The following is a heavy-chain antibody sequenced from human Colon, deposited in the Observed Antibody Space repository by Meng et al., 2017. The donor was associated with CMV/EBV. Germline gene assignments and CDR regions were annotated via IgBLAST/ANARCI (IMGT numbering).Heavy chain of an antibody. Sequence: ISGGSITSDDYQWSWIRQAPGKGLQWVGNTFSSGSTYYHPSLESRLSISLDTSRNQFFLNLTSVTAADTAVYYCARASTFHYWYFDLWGRGTLVTVSS. V-gene: IGHV4-30-4*01. J-gene: IGHJ2*01. D-gene: IGHD5/OR15-5a*01. CDR1: GGSITSDDYQ. CDR2: TFSSGST. CDR3: ARASTFHYWYFDL.